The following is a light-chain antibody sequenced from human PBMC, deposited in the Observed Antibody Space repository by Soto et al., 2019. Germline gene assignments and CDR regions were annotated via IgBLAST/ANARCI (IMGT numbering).Light chain of an antibody. J-gene: IGLJ2*01. V-gene: IGLV2-14*01. CDR2: EVT. CDR1: SSDVGGYKY. Sequence: QSALTQPASVSGSPGQSITISCTGTSSDVGGYKYVSWYQHHPGKAPKLMIYEVTNRPSGVSNRFSGSKSGNTASLTISGLQAEDEANYYCSSYTISSTVLFGGGTKVTVL. CDR3: SSYTISSTVL.